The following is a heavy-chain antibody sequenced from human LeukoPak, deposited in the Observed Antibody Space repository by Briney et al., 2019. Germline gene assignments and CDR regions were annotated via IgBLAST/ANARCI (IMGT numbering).Heavy chain of an antibody. CDR2: INHSGST. CDR3: ARLSLLPQHITMVRGVHP. D-gene: IGHD3-10*01. CDR1: GGSFSGYY. J-gene: IGHJ5*02. V-gene: IGHV4-34*01. Sequence: SSETLSLTCAVYGGSFSGYYWTWIRQPPGKGLEWIGEINHSGSTNYNPSLKSRVTISVDTSKIHLSLKLNSVTAADTAVYYCARLSLLPQHITMVRGVHPWGQGTLVTVSS.